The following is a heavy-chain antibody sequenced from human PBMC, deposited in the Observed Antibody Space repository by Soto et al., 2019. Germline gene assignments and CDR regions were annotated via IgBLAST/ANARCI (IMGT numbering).Heavy chain of an antibody. J-gene: IGHJ5*01. Sequence: PSETLSLTCTVSGGSILNGGHYWTWIRQHPGKGLEWIGRIFFSGNTHYNPALKSRLTFSLDTAKYQFSLKLTSVTAADTAIYYCATVVIPGTRHTDFDSRGQGVSVTVSS. D-gene: IGHD2-21*01. CDR3: ATVVIPGTRHTDFDS. V-gene: IGHV4-31*03. CDR1: GGSILNGGHY. CDR2: IFFSGNT.